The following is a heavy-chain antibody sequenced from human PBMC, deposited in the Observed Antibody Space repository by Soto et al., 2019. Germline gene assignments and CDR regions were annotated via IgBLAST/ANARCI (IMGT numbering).Heavy chain of an antibody. CDR3: ARDPVRFYDFWSGYYTPDP. D-gene: IGHD3-3*01. CDR1: GGSISSGDYY. J-gene: IGHJ5*02. Sequence: SETLSLTCTVSGGSISSGDYYWSWIRQPPGKGLEWIGYIYYSGSTYYNPSLKSRVTISVDTSKNQFSLKLSSVTAADTAVYYCARDPVRFYDFWSGYYTPDPWGQGTLVTVSS. V-gene: IGHV4-30-4*01. CDR2: IYYSGST.